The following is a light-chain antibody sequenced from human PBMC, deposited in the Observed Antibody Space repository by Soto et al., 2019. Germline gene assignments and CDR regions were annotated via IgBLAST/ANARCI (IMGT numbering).Light chain of an antibody. Sequence: DIQMTQSPSSLSASVGDRVTINCRASQGISNYLAWYQQKPGKVPKLLIYAASTLQSGVPSRFSGSGSGTDFTLIISSLQPEDVATYYCQEYNSAPTFGQGTRLE. CDR3: QEYNSAPT. CDR1: QGISNY. J-gene: IGKJ5*01. V-gene: IGKV1-27*01. CDR2: AAS.